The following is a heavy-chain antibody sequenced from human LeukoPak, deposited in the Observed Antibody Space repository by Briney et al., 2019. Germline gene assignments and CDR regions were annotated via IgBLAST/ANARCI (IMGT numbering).Heavy chain of an antibody. CDR3: ARDYGDYGGLGY. CDR1: GFTFSSYS. Sequence: PGGSLRLSCAASGFTFSSYSMNWVRQAPGKGLEWVSSISSGSSYIYYADSVKGRFTISRDNAKSSLYLQMNSLRAEDTAVYYCARDYGDYGGLGYWGQGTLVTVSS. D-gene: IGHD4-17*01. J-gene: IGHJ4*02. V-gene: IGHV3-21*01. CDR2: ISSGSSYI.